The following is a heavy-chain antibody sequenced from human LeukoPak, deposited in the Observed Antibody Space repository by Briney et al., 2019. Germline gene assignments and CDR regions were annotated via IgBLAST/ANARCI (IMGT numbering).Heavy chain of an antibody. D-gene: IGHD2-15*01. CDR1: GFTFSNAW. V-gene: IGHV3-15*01. CDR2: IKSKTDGGTT. J-gene: IGHJ4*02. CDR3: TTTPPYTYCSGGSCILDY. Sequence: TGGFLRLSCAASGFTFSNAWMSWVRQAPGKGLEWVGRIKSKTDGGTTDYAAPVKGRFTISRDDSKNTLYLQMNSLKTEDTAVYYCTTTPPYTYCSGGSCILDYWGQGTLVTVSS.